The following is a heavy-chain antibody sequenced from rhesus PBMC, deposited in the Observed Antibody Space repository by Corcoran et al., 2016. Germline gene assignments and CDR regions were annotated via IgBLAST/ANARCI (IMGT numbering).Heavy chain of an antibody. D-gene: IGHD1-26*01. CDR1: GGPISGGYG. J-gene: IGHJ1*01. CDR3: AKGYNWNFEF. V-gene: IGHV4S7*01. CDR2: IYSSSGNT. Sequence: QVQLQESGPGLLKPSETLSLTCAVSGGPISGGYGWGWIRQPPGKGLEWIGSIYSSSGNTYYNPSLKSRVTISTDTSKNQFSLKLSSVTAADTAVYYCAKGYNWNFEFWGQGALVTVSS.